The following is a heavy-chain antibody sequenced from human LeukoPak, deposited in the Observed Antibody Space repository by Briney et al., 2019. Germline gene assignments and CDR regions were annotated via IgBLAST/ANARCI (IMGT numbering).Heavy chain of an antibody. CDR3: AKDPENYYDSSGYHY. V-gene: IGHV4-59*01. J-gene: IGHJ4*02. Sequence: SETLSLTCSVSGGSISSYYWSWIRQPPGKGLEWIGYIYYSGSTNYNPSLKSRVTISVDTSKNQFSLKLSSVTAADTAVYYCAKDPENYYDSSGYHYWGQGTLVTVSS. CDR1: GGSISSYY. CDR2: IYYSGST. D-gene: IGHD3-22*01.